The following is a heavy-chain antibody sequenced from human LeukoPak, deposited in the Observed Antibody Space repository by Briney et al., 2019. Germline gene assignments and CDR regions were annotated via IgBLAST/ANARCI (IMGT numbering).Heavy chain of an antibody. J-gene: IGHJ6*02. CDR2: IYHSGTT. V-gene: IGHV4-30-2*01. CDR1: GGSVSSDSYS. D-gene: IGHD3-3*01. Sequence: SETLSLTCTVSGGSVSSDSYSWSWIRQPPGKGLEWIGYIYHSGTTYYNPSLKSRVTISIDRSKNQFSLKLSSVTAADTAVYYCARGWSGGMDVWGQGTTVTVSS. CDR3: ARGWSGGMDV.